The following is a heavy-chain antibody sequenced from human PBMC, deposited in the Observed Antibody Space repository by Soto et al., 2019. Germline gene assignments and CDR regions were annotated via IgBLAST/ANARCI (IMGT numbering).Heavy chain of an antibody. CDR2: ISGSGGST. V-gene: IGHV3-23*01. CDR1: GCTFSSYA. J-gene: IGHJ6*02. CDR3: AKSEGYYYYGMDV. Sequence: GGSLRLSCAASGCTFSSYAMSWVRQAPGKGLEWVSAISGSGGSTYYADSVKGRFTISRDNSKNTLYLQMNSLRAEDTAVYYCAKSEGYYYYGMDVWGQGTTVTVSS.